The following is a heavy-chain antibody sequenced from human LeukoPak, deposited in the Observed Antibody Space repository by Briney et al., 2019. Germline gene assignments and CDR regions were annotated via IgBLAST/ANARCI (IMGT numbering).Heavy chain of an antibody. V-gene: IGHV3-21*01. J-gene: IGHJ5*02. D-gene: IGHD6-19*01. CDR3: ARDDPPKAVAGTSWFDP. CDR2: ISSSSSYI. CDR1: GFTFSSYS. Sequence: GGSLRLSCAASGFTFSSYSMNWVRQAPGKGLEWVSSISSSSSYIYYADSVKGRFTISRDNAKNSLYLQMNSLRAEDTAVYYCARDDPPKAVAGTSWFDPWGQGTLVTVSS.